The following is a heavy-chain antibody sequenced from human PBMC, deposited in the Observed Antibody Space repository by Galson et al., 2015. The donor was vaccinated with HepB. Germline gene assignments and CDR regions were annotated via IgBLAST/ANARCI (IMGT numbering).Heavy chain of an antibody. CDR2: INPNSGGT. V-gene: IGHV1-2*02. D-gene: IGHD2-21*02. CDR3: ARKGGVTATGRLDP. Sequence: SVKVSCKASGYIFTGYYMHWVRQAPGQGLEWMGWINPNSGGTNYAQKFQGRVTMTRDTSISTVYMELSRLRSDDTAVYYCARKGGVTATGRLDPWGQGTLVTVSS. J-gene: IGHJ5*02. CDR1: GYIFTGYY.